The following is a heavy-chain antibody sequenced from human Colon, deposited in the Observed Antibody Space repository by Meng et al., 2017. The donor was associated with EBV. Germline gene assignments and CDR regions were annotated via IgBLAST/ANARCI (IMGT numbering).Heavy chain of an antibody. CDR3: ARLREWLVDY. D-gene: IGHD6-19*01. J-gene: IGHJ4*02. CDR2: IYYIGNA. V-gene: IGHV4-61*08. CDR1: GGSVNSGAYY. Sequence: QVQLQESGPGLVKPSXXLSRTCTVSGGSVNSGAYYWSWFRQPPGKGLEWIGYIYYIGNANYNPSLKSRVTISIDTSKDQFSLKLNSVAAADTAVYYCARLREWLVDYRGQGTLVTVSS.